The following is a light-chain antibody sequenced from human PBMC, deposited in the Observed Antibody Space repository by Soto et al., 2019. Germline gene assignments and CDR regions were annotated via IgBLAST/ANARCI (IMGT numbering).Light chain of an antibody. Sequence: DIQMTQSPSTLSASVGDRVTLTCRASESVSSRLAWYQQKPGKAPNLLIYEASSVESGVPSRFSGCGSGTEFTLTISNLQPDEFATYYCQQYNSYRTFGQGTKVE. CDR1: ESVSSR. CDR3: QQYNSYRT. CDR2: EAS. J-gene: IGKJ1*01. V-gene: IGKV1-5*03.